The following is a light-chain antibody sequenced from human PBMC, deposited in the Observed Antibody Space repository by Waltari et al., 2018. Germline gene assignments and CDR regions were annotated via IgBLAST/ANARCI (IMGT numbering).Light chain of an antibody. CDR3: QKYNSASWT. V-gene: IGKV1-27*01. CDR2: AAS. Sequence: DIKMTQSPSSLTASVGDRVTITCRASQGISNYLAWYQQKPGKVPKLLIYAASTLQSGVPSRFSGSGSGTDFTLTISSLQPEDVATYYCQKYNSASWTFGQGTKVEIK. CDR1: QGISNY. J-gene: IGKJ1*01.